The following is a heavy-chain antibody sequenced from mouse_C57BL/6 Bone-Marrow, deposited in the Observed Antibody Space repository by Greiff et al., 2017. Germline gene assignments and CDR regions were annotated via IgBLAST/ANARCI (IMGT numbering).Heavy chain of an antibody. Sequence: EVKLEESGGGLVQPGGSLKLSCAASGFTFSDYGMAWVRQAPRKGPEWVAFISNLAYSIYYADTVTGRFTISRENAKNTLYLEMSSLRSEDTAMYYCARQGQLRRTWFAYWGQGTLVTVSA. D-gene: IGHD3-2*02. V-gene: IGHV5-15*04. CDR2: ISNLAYSI. J-gene: IGHJ3*01. CDR1: GFTFSDYG. CDR3: ARQGQLRRTWFAY.